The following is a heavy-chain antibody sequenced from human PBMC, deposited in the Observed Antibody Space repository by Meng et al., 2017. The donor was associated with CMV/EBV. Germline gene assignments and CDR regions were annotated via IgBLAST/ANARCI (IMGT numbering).Heavy chain of an antibody. V-gene: IGHV1-2*02. CDR3: VRSSGWSLFDY. J-gene: IGHJ4*02. CDR1: GFTFSDYY. CDR2: VNSNNDAT. Sequence: HVQLGPSGPEMNNPGASVKVSCTTSGFTFSDYYIHWVRQAPGQGLEWMGWVNSNNDATNYARKFQGRVSMTRDTSISTAHMELSRLMSDDTAVYYCVRSSGWSLFDYWGQGTLVTASS. D-gene: IGHD6-19*01.